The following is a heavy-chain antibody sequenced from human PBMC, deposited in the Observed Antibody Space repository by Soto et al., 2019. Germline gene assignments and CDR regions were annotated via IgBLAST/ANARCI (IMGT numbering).Heavy chain of an antibody. V-gene: IGHV1-8*01. D-gene: IGHD6-6*01. J-gene: IGHJ6*03. Sequence: ASVKVSCKASGYTFTSYDINWVRQATGQGLEWMGWMNPNSGNTGYAQKFQGRVTMTRNTSISTAYMELSSLRSEDTAVYYCARVRRAARTSYYYYMDVWGKGTTVTVSS. CDR2: MNPNSGNT. CDR3: ARVRRAARTSYYYYMDV. CDR1: GYTFTSYD.